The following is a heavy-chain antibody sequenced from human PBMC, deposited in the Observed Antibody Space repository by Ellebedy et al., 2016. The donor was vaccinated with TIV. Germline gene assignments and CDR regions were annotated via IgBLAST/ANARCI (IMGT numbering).Heavy chain of an antibody. V-gene: IGHV4-39*07. Sequence: SETLSLXXTVSGGSISSNDCYWGWIRQPPGEGLEWIGSISYSGTTYYNPSLESRLTISVDTSKNQFSLNLNSVTAADTAVYYCASGKYSGGLRFDFWGQGILVTVSS. J-gene: IGHJ4*02. CDR2: ISYSGTT. CDR1: GGSISSNDCY. CDR3: ASGKYSGGLRFDF. D-gene: IGHD1-26*01.